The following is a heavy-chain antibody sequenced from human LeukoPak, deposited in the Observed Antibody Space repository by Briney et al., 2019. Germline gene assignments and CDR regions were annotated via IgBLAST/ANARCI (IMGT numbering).Heavy chain of an antibody. CDR3: ARFGYVAAVDV. Sequence: GGSLRLSCAASGFSFSAYWMTWVRQAPGTGLEWVANINPAGSGTYYVDPVKGRFSISRDNAKNLVYLQMNSLRAEDTAVYHRARFGYVAAVDVWGQGTPVTVSS. CDR2: INPAGSGT. V-gene: IGHV3-7*01. CDR1: GFSFSAYW. J-gene: IGHJ4*02. D-gene: IGHD2-15*01.